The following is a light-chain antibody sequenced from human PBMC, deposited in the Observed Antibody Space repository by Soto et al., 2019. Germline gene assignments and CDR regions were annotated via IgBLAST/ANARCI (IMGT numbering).Light chain of an antibody. V-gene: IGKV3-15*01. CDR2: GAS. J-gene: IGKJ4*01. CDR1: QSVSSN. CDR3: QQYNNWPLT. Sequence: EIVMTQSPATLSVSPGARDPLSCRASQSVSSNLAWYQQKSGQAPRLLIYGASTRATGIPARFTGSGSGTEFTLTISSLQSEDFAVYYCQQYNNWPLTFGGGTKVDI.